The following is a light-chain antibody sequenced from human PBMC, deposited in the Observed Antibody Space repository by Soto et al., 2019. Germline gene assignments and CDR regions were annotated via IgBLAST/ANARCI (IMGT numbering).Light chain of an antibody. CDR2: VNT. CDR3: QSYDDSLSAFV. CDR1: SSNIGAIYG. Sequence: QSVLTPPPSLSGAPGQRVTISCTGSSSNIGAIYGVHWYQQLPGTAPKLLIYVNTNRPSGVPDRFSASKSGTSASLAITGLQAEDEADYYCQSYDDSLSAFVFGTGTKVTVL. V-gene: IGLV1-40*01. J-gene: IGLJ1*01.